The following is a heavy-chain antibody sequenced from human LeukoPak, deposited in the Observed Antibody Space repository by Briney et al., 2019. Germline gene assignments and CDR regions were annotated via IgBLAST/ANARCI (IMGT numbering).Heavy chain of an antibody. CDR1: GFTFSSYG. V-gene: IGHV3-23*01. CDR3: AKDRGRAVAGSEFDY. CDR2: SGSGGST. J-gene: IGHJ4*02. D-gene: IGHD6-19*01. Sequence: GGSLRLSCAAPGFTFSSYGMTWVRQAPGKGLEWVSVSGSGGSTNYADSVKGRFTISRDNSKNTLYLEMNSLRAEDTALYYCAKDRGRAVAGSEFDYWGQGTLVTVSS.